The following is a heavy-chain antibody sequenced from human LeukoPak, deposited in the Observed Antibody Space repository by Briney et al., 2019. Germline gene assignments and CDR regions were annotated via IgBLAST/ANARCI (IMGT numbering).Heavy chain of an antibody. J-gene: IGHJ6*02. CDR3: ARGRLQLWSFPLPYNHYAIDV. D-gene: IGHD5-18*01. CDR2: SNHFGST. V-gene: IGHV4-34*01. Sequence: SETLSLTCAVSGESFSGYFWTWIRQPPGKGLECIGESNHFGSTDYNPSLKGRVTISVDTSKKQFSLNVRSVTDADTAVYFCARGRLQLWSFPLPYNHYAIDVWGQGTTVTVSS. CDR1: GESFSGYF.